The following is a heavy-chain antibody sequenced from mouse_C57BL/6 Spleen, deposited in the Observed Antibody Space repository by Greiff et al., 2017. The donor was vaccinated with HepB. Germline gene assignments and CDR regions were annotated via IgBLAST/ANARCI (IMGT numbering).Heavy chain of an antibody. CDR3: ARDTYYYGRYFDV. CDR2: IYYSGTI. V-gene: IGHV3-5*01. J-gene: IGHJ1*03. Sequence: VQLQQSGPGLVKPSQTVFLTCTVTGISITTGNYRWSWIRQFPGNKLECIGYIYYSGTITYNPSLTSRTTITRDTPKNQFFLEMNSLTAEDTATYYCARDTYYYGRYFDVWGTGTTVTVSS. CDR1: GISITTGNYR. D-gene: IGHD1-1*01.